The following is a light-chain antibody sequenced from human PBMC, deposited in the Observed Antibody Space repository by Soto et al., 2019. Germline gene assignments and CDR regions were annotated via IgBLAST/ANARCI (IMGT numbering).Light chain of an antibody. CDR1: QRISSY. Sequence: DIQMTQSPSSLSASVGDRVTITCRASQRISSYLNWYQQKPGKAPKLLIYATSSLQSGVPSRFSGSGSGTDFTLTISSLQPEDFATYYCQQSDSTGTWTFGQGTKVEIK. CDR3: QQSDSTGTWT. J-gene: IGKJ1*01. V-gene: IGKV1-39*01. CDR2: ATS.